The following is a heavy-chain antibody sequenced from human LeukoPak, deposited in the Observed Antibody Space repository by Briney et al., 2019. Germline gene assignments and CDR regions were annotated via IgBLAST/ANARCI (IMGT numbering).Heavy chain of an antibody. Sequence: SETLSLTCAVYGGSFSGYYWSWIRQPPGKGLEWIGEINHSGSTYYNPSLKSRVTISVDTSKNQFSLKLSSVTAADTAVYYCASPVPAASYWGQGTLVTVSS. CDR2: INHSGST. V-gene: IGHV4-34*01. CDR3: ASPVPAASY. CDR1: GGSFSGYY. D-gene: IGHD2-2*01. J-gene: IGHJ4*02.